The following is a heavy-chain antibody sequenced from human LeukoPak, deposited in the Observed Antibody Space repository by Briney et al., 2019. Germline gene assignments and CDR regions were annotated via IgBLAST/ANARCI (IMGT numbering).Heavy chain of an antibody. Sequence: PSETLSLTCTVSGGSISSSSYYWSWIRQPAGKGLEWIGRIYTSGSTNYNPSLKSRVTISVDTSKNQFSLKLSSVTAADTAVYYCARGQNLELYYDFWSGYSNNWFDPWGQGTLVTVSS. CDR1: GGSISSSSYY. CDR2: IYTSGST. D-gene: IGHD3-3*01. CDR3: ARGQNLELYYDFWSGYSNNWFDP. V-gene: IGHV4-61*02. J-gene: IGHJ5*02.